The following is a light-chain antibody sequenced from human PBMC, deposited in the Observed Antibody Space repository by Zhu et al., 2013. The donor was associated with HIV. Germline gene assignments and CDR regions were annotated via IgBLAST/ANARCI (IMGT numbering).Light chain of an antibody. V-gene: IGKV3-20*01. CDR3: QQYGLPPDT. CDR2: DAS. J-gene: IGKJ5*01. CDR1: QTVSYRH. Sequence: EIVLMQSPGTLSLSPGERATLSCRASQTVSYRHIAWYQQKPGQAPRLVIYDASRRATGIPARFSGSGSGTDFTLTISRLEAEDSAVYYCQQYGLPPDTFGQGTRLDFK.